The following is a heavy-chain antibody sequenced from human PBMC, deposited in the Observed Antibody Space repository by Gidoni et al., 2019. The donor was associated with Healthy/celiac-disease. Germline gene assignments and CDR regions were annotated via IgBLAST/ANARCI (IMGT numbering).Heavy chain of an antibody. Sequence: QVTLRESGPALVKPTQTLTLTCTFSGFSLSTSGMCVSWIRQPPGKALEWLALIDWDDDKYYSTSLKTRLTISKDTSKNQVVLTMTNMDPVDTATYYCARIPGGRYSSSWTPFDYWGQGTLVTVSS. D-gene: IGHD6-13*01. J-gene: IGHJ4*02. CDR2: IDWDDDK. V-gene: IGHV2-70*01. CDR3: ARIPGGRYSSSWTPFDY. CDR1: GFSLSTSGMC.